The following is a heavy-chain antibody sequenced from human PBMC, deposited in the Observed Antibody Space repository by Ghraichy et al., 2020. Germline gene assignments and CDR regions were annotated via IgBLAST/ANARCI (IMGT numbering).Heavy chain of an antibody. CDR3: ARDLYCSSTSCYND. CDR1: GYTFTGYY. CDR2: INPNSGGT. V-gene: IGHV1-2*02. D-gene: IGHD2-2*02. Sequence: ASVKVSCKASGYTFTGYYMHWVRQAPGQGLEWMGWINPNSGGTNYAQKFQGRVTMTRDTSISTAYMELSRLRSDDTAVYYCARDLYCSSTSCYNDWGQKTLVTVSS. J-gene: IGHJ4*02.